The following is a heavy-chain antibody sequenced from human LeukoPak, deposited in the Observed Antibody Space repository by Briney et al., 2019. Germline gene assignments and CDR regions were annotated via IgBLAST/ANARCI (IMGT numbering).Heavy chain of an antibody. CDR2: VSSSGSTI. J-gene: IGHJ4*02. CDR1: GFTFSSYE. CDR3: AKATGNLGN. Sequence: GGSLRLSCAASGFTFSSYEMNWVRQAPGKGLEWVSYVSSSGSTIYYADSVKGRFTISRDNSKNTLYVQMNSLTAEDTAIYYCAKATGNLGNWGQGTLVTVSS. D-gene: IGHD1-1*01. V-gene: IGHV3-48*03.